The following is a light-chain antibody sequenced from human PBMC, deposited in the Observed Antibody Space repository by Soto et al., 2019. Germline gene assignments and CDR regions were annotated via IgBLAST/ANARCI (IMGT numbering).Light chain of an antibody. Sequence: DIQMTQAPSTLSASVGDRVTITCRASQSINAWLAWYQQKPGKAPKLLIYDVSTLDSGVPSRFSGSASGTEFTLTISNLESDDFATYYCKQSHRYSTLGKGTKVDIK. CDR2: DVS. CDR3: KQSHRYST. J-gene: IGKJ1*01. CDR1: QSINAW. V-gene: IGKV1-5*01.